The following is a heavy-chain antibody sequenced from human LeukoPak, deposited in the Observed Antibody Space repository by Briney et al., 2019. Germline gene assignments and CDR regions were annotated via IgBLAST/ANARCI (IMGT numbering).Heavy chain of an antibody. V-gene: IGHV4-59*12. CDR3: ARAHLPAATEYYFDY. CDR1: GGSISSYY. D-gene: IGHD2-2*01. CDR2: IYYSGST. J-gene: IGHJ4*02. Sequence: SETLSLTCTVSGGSISSYYWSWVRQPPGKGLEWIGYIYYSGSTNYNPSLKSRVTISVDTSKNQFSLKLSSVTAADTAVYYCARAHLPAATEYYFDYWGQGTLVTVS.